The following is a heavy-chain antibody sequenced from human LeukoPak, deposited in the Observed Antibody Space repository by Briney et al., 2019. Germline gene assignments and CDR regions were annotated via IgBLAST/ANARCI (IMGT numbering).Heavy chain of an antibody. J-gene: IGHJ4*02. D-gene: IGHD3-22*01. CDR2: IYSSGST. V-gene: IGHV4-59*01. CDR3: ARGRANYDSTGYYY. Sequence: SETLSLTCSVSGGSINSYYWTWIRQPPGKGLEWTGYIYSSGSTKYNPSLKSRVTITIDTSKNQFSLKLSSVTAADTAVYYCARGRANYDSTGYYYWGQGILVTVSS. CDR1: GGSINSYY.